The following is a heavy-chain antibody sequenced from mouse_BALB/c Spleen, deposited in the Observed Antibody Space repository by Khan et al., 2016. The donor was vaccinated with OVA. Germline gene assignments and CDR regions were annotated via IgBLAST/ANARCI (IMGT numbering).Heavy chain of an antibody. CDR1: GYTITSGW. Sequence: DLVKPCASVKLSCKVSGYTITSGWYNWRKQRPGQGIEWIGRIAPGSGSSSYNEMFKGKATLTLDTSSSTAYIQLSSLSSEDSAVYICARENYYGRTYYAMDYWGQGTSVTVSS. CDR3: ARENYYGRTYYAMDY. CDR2: IAPGSGSS. V-gene: IGHV1S41*01. J-gene: IGHJ4*01. D-gene: IGHD1-1*01.